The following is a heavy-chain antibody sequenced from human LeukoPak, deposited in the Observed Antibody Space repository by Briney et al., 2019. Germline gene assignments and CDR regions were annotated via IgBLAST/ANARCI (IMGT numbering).Heavy chain of an antibody. J-gene: IGHJ4*02. CDR3: GRDRAAGPQVYFDY. V-gene: IGHV1-18*01. D-gene: IGHD6-13*01. Sequence: ASVKVSCKASGYTFTSYGISWVRQAPGQGLEWMGWISAYNGNTNYAQKLQGRVTMTTDTSTSTAYMELRSLRSDDTAVYYCGRDRAAGPQVYFDYWGQGTLVTVSS. CDR2: ISAYNGNT. CDR1: GYTFTSYG.